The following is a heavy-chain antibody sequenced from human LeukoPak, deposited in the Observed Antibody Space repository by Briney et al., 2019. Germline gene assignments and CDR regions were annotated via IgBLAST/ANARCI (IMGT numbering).Heavy chain of an antibody. J-gene: IGHJ4*02. D-gene: IGHD4-17*01. CDR1: GFTFSSYA. V-gene: IGHV3-23*01. CDR3: AKDPTTMTTVTTAGY. Sequence: PGGSLRLSCAASGFTFSSYAMSWVRQAPGKGLEWVSAISGSGGSTYYADSVKGRFTISRDNSKNTLYLQMNSLRAEDTAAYYCAKDPTTMTTVTTAGYWGQGTLVTVSS. CDR2: ISGSGGST.